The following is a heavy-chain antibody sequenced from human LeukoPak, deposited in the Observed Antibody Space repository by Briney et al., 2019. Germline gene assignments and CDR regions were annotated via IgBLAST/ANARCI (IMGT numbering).Heavy chain of an antibody. V-gene: IGHV3-23*01. J-gene: IGHJ4*02. Sequence: PGGSLRLSCAASGFTFSSYVMNWVRQAPGKGLGWVSAISGSGADTYYADSVKGRFTISRDNAKNTLYLQMNSLRAEDTGVYYCGKEGGITWYRFDSWGRGTLVSVSS. CDR2: ISGSGADT. CDR3: GKEGGITWYRFDS. CDR1: GFTFSSYV. D-gene: IGHD6-13*01.